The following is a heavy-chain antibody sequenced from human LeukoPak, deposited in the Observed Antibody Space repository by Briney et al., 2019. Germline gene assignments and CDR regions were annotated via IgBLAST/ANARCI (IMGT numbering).Heavy chain of an antibody. CDR1: GFTFSDYY. J-gene: IGHJ5*01. V-gene: IGHV3-11*01. D-gene: IGHD6-13*01. CDR2: ISSSGSTI. CDR3: AKDTSPTYSNSWSDS. Sequence: PGGSLRLSCAASGFTFSDYYMSWIRQAPGKGLEWVSYISSSGSTIYYADSVKGRFTISRDNAKNSLYLQMNSLRTEDTALYYCAKDTSPTYSNSWSDSWGQGTLVTVSS.